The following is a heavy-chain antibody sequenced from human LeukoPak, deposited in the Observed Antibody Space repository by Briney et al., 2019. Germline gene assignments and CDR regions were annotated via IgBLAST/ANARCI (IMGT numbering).Heavy chain of an antibody. CDR2: IYGGGST. V-gene: IGHV3-53*01. CDR1: GFTVSSNY. D-gene: IGHD6-19*01. CDR3: ARVAVARYWYFDL. J-gene: IGHJ2*01. Sequence: GGSLRLSCAASGFTVSSNYMSWVRQAPGKGLEWGSIIYGGGSTYYADSVKGRFTISRDNVNNTLYLQMNSLRVEDTAVYYCARVAVARYWYFDLWGRGTLVTVSS.